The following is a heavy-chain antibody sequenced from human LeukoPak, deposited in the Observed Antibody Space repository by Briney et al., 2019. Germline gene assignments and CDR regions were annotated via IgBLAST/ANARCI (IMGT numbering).Heavy chain of an antibody. J-gene: IGHJ4*02. CDR1: GFTFSSYS. Sequence: PGGSLRLSCAASGFTFSSYSMNWVRQAPGKGLEWVSSISSSSSYIYYADSVKDRFTISRDNAKNSLYLQMNSLRAEDTAVYYCARASVDYFDYWGQGTLVTVSS. CDR2: ISSSSSYI. V-gene: IGHV3-21*01. CDR3: ARASVDYFDY.